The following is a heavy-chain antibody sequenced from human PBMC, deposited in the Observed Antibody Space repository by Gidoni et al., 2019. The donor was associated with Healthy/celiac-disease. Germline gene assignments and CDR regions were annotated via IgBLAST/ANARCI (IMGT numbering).Heavy chain of an antibody. J-gene: IGHJ4*02. Sequence: QVQLVESGGGVVQPGRSLRLSCAASGFTFSSYAMHWVRQAPGKGLGWVAVISYDGINKYYADSVKGRFTISRDNSKNTLYLQMNSLRAEDTAVYYCARGGPLVLRFLEWLPNDYWGQGTLVTVSS. CDR2: ISYDGINK. CDR1: GFTFSSYA. V-gene: IGHV3-30-3*01. CDR3: ARGGPLVLRFLEWLPNDY. D-gene: IGHD3-3*01.